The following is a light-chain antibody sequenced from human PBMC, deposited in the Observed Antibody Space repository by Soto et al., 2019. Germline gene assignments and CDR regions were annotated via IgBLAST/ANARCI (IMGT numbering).Light chain of an antibody. CDR2: DAS. CDR1: QSIRTS. V-gene: IGKV3-15*01. CDR3: QQYSQWPLYT. Sequence: EVVLTQSPATLSLSPGERATLSCRASQSIRTSLAWYQQKPGQAPRLVIFDASTRAAGVPARFSGSGSGAEFTLTISSLQSEDFALYYCQQYSQWPLYTFGQGTKVDIK. J-gene: IGKJ2*01.